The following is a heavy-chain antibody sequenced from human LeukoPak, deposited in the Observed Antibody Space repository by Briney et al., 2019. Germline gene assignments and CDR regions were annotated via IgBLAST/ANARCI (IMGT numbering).Heavy chain of an antibody. D-gene: IGHD3-22*01. CDR1: GGTFSSYA. V-gene: IGHV1-69*13. J-gene: IGHJ4*02. Sequence: SVKVSCKASGGTFSSYATSWVRQAPGQGLEWMGGIIPIFGTANYAQKFQGRVTITADESTSTAYMELSSLRSEDTAVYYCAREPVYYYDSSGYHNYFDYWGQGTLVTVSS. CDR2: IIPIFGTA. CDR3: AREPVYYYDSSGYHNYFDY.